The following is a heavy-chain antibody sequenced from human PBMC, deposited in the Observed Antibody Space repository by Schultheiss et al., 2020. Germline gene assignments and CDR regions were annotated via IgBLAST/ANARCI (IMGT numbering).Heavy chain of an antibody. D-gene: IGHD2-15*01. CDR1: GFTFSSYA. CDR2: ISGSGGST. Sequence: GESLKISCAASGFTFSSYAMSWVRQAPGKGLEWVSAISGSGGSTYYADSVKGRFTISRDNSKNTLYLQMNSLRAEDTAVYYCARGRAGMVARPFQHWGQGTLVTVSS. J-gene: IGHJ1*01. V-gene: IGHV3-23*01. CDR3: ARGRAGMVARPFQH.